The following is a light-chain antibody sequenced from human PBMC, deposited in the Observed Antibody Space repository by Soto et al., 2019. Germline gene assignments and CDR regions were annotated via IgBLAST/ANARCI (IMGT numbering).Light chain of an antibody. CDR3: QHYGTSPST. J-gene: IGKJ1*01. CDR1: QSISGTY. Sequence: IVLTQSPGTLSLTSGERATRSCRASQSISGTYLAWYQQKPCQAPRLLIYSASTRATGIPDRFSGSGSGTDFTLTISRLEPEDFAVYYCQHYGTSPSTFGRGTKVDIK. CDR2: SAS. V-gene: IGKV3-20*01.